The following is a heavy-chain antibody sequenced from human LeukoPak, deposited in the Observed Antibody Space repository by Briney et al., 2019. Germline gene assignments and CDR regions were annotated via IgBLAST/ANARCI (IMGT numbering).Heavy chain of an antibody. V-gene: IGHV1-8*01. CDR2: MNPNSGNK. CDR3: ARGPQWRGDYYYMDV. Sequence: ASVKVSCKASGYSFTNFDISWVRQATGQGLEWMGWMNPNSGNKGYAQKFQGRVSMTMNTSITTAYMELSSLGSEDTAVYYCARGPQWRGDYYYMDVWGRGTTVTVSS. J-gene: IGHJ6*03. CDR1: GYSFTNFD. D-gene: IGHD6-19*01.